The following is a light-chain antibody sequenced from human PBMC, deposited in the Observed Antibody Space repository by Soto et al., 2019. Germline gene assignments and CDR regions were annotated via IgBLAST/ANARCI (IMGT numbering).Light chain of an antibody. V-gene: IGKV3-11*01. CDR2: AAS. CDR1: QGVSSY. J-gene: IGKJ4*01. CDR3: QQRSNWLT. Sequence: EIVLTQSPATLSLSPGERATLSCRASQGVSSYLAWYQQKPGQPPRLLIYAASNRATGIPARFSGSGSGTDFTLTISSLEPEDFAVYYCQQRSNWLTFGGGTKVEIK.